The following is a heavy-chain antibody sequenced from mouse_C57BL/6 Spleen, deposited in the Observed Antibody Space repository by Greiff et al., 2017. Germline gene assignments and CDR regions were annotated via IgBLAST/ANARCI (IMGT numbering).Heavy chain of an antibody. V-gene: IGHV5-9-1*02. CDR2: ISSGGDYI. Sequence: EVQLQESGEGLVKPGGSLKLSCAASGFTFSSYAMSWVRQTPEKRLEWVAYISSGGDYIYYADTVKGRFTISRDNARNTLYLQMSSLKSEDTAMYYCTRYSNYDWYFDVWGTGTTVTVSS. CDR3: TRYSNYDWYFDV. CDR1: GFTFSSYA. D-gene: IGHD2-5*01. J-gene: IGHJ1*03.